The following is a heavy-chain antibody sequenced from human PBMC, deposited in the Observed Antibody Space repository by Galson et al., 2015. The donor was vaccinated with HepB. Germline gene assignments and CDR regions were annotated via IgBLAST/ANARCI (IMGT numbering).Heavy chain of an antibody. CDR3: ARDRIQFWFRYGMHV. D-gene: IGHD5-18*01. Sequence: SLRLSCAASGFSFSDYTMYWVRQAPGKGLEWVAVISYDGSKEYYADSVKGRFTISRDKSKNTLFLQMDSLRHEDTAVYYCARDRIQFWFRYGMHVWGQGTTVTVSS. J-gene: IGHJ6*02. CDR1: GFSFSDYT. V-gene: IGHV3-30*04. CDR2: ISYDGSKE.